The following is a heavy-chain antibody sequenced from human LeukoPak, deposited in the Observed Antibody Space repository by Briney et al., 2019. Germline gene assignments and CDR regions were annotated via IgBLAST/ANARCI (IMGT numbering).Heavy chain of an antibody. CDR2: IYYSGST. D-gene: IGHD5-12*01. Sequence: SETLSLTCTVSGGSISSSSYYWGWIRQPPGKGLEWIGSIYYSGSTYCNPSLKSRVTISIDTSKNQFSLKLSSVTAADTAVYYCARVWDVDIVATIVLNAFDIWGQGTMVTVSS. CDR1: GGSISSSSYY. V-gene: IGHV4-39*01. CDR3: ARVWDVDIVATIVLNAFDI. J-gene: IGHJ3*02.